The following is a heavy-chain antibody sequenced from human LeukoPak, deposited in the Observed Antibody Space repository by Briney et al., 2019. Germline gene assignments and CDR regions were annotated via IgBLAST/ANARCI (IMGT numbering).Heavy chain of an antibody. CDR3: ARDERLLSFLK. V-gene: IGHV3-23*01. Sequence: GGSLRLSCAASGFTFSKYGMSWVRQAPGKGLEWVSVISGSGGTTYYADSVKGRFSISRDNSNNTLYLQMNSLRAEDTAIYYCARDERLLSFLKWGQGTLVTVSS. CDR1: GFTFSKYG. CDR2: ISGSGGTT. J-gene: IGHJ4*02. D-gene: IGHD2-15*01.